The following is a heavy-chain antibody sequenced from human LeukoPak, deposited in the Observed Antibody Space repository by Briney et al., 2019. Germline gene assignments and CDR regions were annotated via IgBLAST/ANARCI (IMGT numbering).Heavy chain of an antibody. J-gene: IGHJ4*02. CDR2: IRFDGSKT. CDR3: ARDFDDVISNDYYIRAC. V-gene: IGHV3-30*02. D-gene: IGHD3-10*02. CDR1: GFNLSRNG. Sequence: GGSLTLTCEVSGFNLSRNGMHWVRQAPGKGLEWVSFIRFDGSKTFYGDSVRGRFTISRDISKNTLYLQLNSLRADDTAVYYCARDFDDVISNDYYIRACWARGVLVTVSS.